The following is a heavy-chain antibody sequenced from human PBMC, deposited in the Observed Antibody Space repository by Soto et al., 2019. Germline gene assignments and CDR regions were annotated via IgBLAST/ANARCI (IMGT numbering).Heavy chain of an antibody. CDR3: TRNKAAFDI. V-gene: IGHV3-49*04. J-gene: IGHJ3*02. CDR2: IRSKAYGGTT. CDR1: GFTFGDYA. Sequence: GGSLRLSCTASGFTFGDYAMSWVRQAPGKGLEWVGFIRSKAYGGTTEYAASVKGRFTISRDDSKSIAYLQMNSLKTEDTAVYYCTRNKAAFDIWGQGTMVTVS.